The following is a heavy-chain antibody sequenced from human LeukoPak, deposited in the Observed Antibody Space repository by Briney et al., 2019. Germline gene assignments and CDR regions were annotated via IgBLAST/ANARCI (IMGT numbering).Heavy chain of an antibody. CDR3: ARLSDNHKLLSGRYYFDY. CDR2: IYHSGST. V-gene: IGHV4-30-2*01. Sequence: SETLSLTCTVSGGSISSGGYYWSWIRQPPGKGLEWIGYIYHSGSTYYNPSLKSRVTISVDRSKNQFSLKLSSVTAADTAVYYCARLSDNHKLLSGRYYFDYWGQGTLVTVSS. CDR1: GGSISSGGYY. J-gene: IGHJ4*02. D-gene: IGHD2-21*01.